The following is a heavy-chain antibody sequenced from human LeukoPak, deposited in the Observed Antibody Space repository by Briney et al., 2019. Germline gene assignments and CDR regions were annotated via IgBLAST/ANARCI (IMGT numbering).Heavy chain of an antibody. V-gene: IGHV3-48*03. CDR2: ISSSGSTM. CDR3: ARDDYARYFDL. Sequence: GGSLRLSCAASGFTFSSYEMNWVRQAPGKGLEWVSYISSSGSTMYYADSVKGRFTISRDNAKNSLYLQMNSLRAEDTAVYYCARDDYARYFDLWGRGTLVTVSS. J-gene: IGHJ2*01. CDR1: GFTFSSYE. D-gene: IGHD4-17*01.